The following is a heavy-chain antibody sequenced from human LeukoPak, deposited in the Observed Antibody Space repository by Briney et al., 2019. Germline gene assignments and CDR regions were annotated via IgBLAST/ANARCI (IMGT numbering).Heavy chain of an antibody. CDR2: INWNGGST. CDR1: GFTFDDYG. D-gene: IGHD5-18*01. Sequence: PGGSLRLSCAASGFTFDDYGMSWVRQAPGKGLEWVSGINWNGGSTGYADSVKGRFTISRDNAKNSLYLQMNSLRAEDTAVYYCARIQSDTALALRVDYWGQGTLVTVSS. J-gene: IGHJ4*02. V-gene: IGHV3-20*04. CDR3: ARIQSDTALALRVDY.